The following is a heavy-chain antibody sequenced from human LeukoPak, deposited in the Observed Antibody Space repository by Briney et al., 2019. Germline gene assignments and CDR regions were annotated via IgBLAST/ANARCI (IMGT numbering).Heavy chain of an antibody. CDR3: ARGGGVTTLN. V-gene: IGHV4-59*12. J-gene: IGHJ4*02. CDR1: GGSISSYY. Sequence: PSETLSLTCTVSGGSISSYYWSWIRQPPGKGLEWIGYIYYSGSTNYNPSLKSRVTISVDTSKNQFSLKLSSVTAADTAVYYCARGGGVTTLNWGQGTLVTVSS. CDR2: IYYSGST. D-gene: IGHD3-16*01.